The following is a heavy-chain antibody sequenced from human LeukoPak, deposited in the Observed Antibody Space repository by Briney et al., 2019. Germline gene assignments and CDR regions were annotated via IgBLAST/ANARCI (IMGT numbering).Heavy chain of an antibody. CDR3: AKEGWDQRDTAAFDH. V-gene: IGHV1-2*02. CDR1: GYTFTGHY. D-gene: IGHD6-19*01. J-gene: IGHJ4*02. CDR2: INPNSGDR. Sequence: ASVKVSCKASGYTFTGHYMHWARQAPGQGLEWLGWINPNSGDRNSAQKFQGRVTMTRDTSISTVYMELSRLGRDDTAVYYCAKEGWDQRDTAAFDHWGQGTLVTVSS.